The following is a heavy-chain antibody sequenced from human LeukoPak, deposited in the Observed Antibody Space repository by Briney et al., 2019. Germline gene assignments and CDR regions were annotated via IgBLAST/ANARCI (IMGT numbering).Heavy chain of an antibody. V-gene: IGHV3-66*02. CDR1: GFTVSNNY. Sequence: GGSLRLSCAASGFTVSNNYMTWVRQAPGKGLEWVSVIHRGGSTYYADSVKGRFTISRDNSKNTLYLQMNSLRAEDSAVYYCARDRYSYGFALDCWGQGTLVTVSS. CDR2: IHRGGST. CDR3: ARDRYSYGFALDC. J-gene: IGHJ4*02. D-gene: IGHD5-18*01.